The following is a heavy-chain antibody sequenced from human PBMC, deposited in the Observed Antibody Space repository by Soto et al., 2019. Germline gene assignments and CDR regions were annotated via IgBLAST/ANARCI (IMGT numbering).Heavy chain of an antibody. D-gene: IGHD6-13*01. Sequence: PGESLKISCKASGYTFTSYAMHWVRQAPGQRLEWMGWINAGNGNTKYSQKFQGRVTITRDTSASTAYMELSSLRSEDTAVYYCARAPSWYNFDYWGQGTLVTVSS. CDR1: GYTFTSYA. J-gene: IGHJ4*02. V-gene: IGHV1-3*01. CDR3: ARAPSWYNFDY. CDR2: INAGNGNT.